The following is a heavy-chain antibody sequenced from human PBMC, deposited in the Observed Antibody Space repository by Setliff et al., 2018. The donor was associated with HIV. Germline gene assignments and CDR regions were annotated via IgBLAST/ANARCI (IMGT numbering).Heavy chain of an antibody. V-gene: IGHV1-2*06. J-gene: IGHJ4*02. D-gene: IGHD3-22*01. Sequence: ASVKVSCKTSGYTFTAYYIYWVRQAPGHGLELMGRIHPNTGSTNYLQEFQGRVTITRDTSMSTVYMALTGLTSDDTAVYYCARIPNHSSGFDYWGQGTPVTVSS. CDR1: GYTFTAYY. CDR2: IHPNTGST. CDR3: ARIPNHSSGFDY.